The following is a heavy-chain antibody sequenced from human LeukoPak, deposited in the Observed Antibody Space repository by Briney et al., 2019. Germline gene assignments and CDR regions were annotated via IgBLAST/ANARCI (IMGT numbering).Heavy chain of an antibody. V-gene: IGHV1-2*02. D-gene: IGHD2-21*02. CDR2: INPTSGGT. CDR1: GYTFTSYG. J-gene: IGHJ3*02. Sequence: ASVKVSCKASGYTFTSYGISWVRQAPGQGLEWMGWINPTSGGTNYAQKFQGRVALTRDTSITTSYMDLSGLTSDDTAVYYCAKVQYLTLDAFDIWGRGTMVTVS. CDR3: AKVQYLTLDAFDI.